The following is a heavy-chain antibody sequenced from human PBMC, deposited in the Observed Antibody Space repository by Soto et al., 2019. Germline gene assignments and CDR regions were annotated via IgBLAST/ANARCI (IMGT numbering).Heavy chain of an antibody. CDR2: IKEGGSEK. Sequence: EVQLVESGGGLVQPGGSLRLSCSASGFTFSNYWMGWVRQAPGKGMEWVAEIKEGGSEKNYVDSVKARFTISRDNAKNSLYLQMQRPRAEDTAVYYCAGWEVRWGQGTLVTVSS. D-gene: IGHD1-26*01. CDR3: AGWEVR. V-gene: IGHV3-7*01. CDR1: GFTFSNYW. J-gene: IGHJ4*02.